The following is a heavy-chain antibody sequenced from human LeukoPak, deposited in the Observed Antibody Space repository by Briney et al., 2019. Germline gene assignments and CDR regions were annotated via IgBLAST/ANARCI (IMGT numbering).Heavy chain of an antibody. CDR3: ARVDRYYYDSSGKTAGRGAFDI. CDR2: MNPNSGNT. V-gene: IGHV1-8*03. D-gene: IGHD3-22*01. Sequence: ASVKISCKASGYSFNSYAINWVRQAPGQGLEWMGWMNPNSGNTGYAQKFQGRVTITRNTSISTAYMELSSLRSEDTAVYYCARVDRYYYDSSGKTAGRGAFDIWGQGTMVTVSS. J-gene: IGHJ3*02. CDR1: GYSFNSYA.